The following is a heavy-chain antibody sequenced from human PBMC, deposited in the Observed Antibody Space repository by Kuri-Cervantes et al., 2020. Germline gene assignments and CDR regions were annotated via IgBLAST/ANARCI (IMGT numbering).Heavy chain of an antibody. V-gene: IGHV3-30-3*01. J-gene: IGHJ6*02. Sequence: GESLKISCAASGFTFSSYAMHWVRQAPGKGLEWVAVISYDGSNKYYADSVKGRFTISRDNSKNTLYLQMNSLRAEDTAVYYCARVGEYYDILTGQYGMDVWGQGTTVTVSS. CDR1: GFTFSSYA. D-gene: IGHD3-9*01. CDR2: ISYDGSNK. CDR3: ARVGEYYDILTGQYGMDV.